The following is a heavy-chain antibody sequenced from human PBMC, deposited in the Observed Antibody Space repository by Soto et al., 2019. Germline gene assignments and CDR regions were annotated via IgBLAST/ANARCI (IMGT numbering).Heavy chain of an antibody. CDR1: GFTFSSYS. V-gene: IGHV3-21*01. CDR2: ISSSSSYI. D-gene: IGHD3-10*01. J-gene: IGHJ5*02. CDR3: ARDAILHNYYGSGFTMIPDWFDP. Sequence: LRLSCAASGFTFSSYSMNWVRQAPGKGLEWVSSISSSSSYIYYADSVKGRFTISRDNAKNSLYLQMNSLRAEDTAVYYCARDAILHNYYGSGFTMIPDWFDPWGQGTLVTVSS.